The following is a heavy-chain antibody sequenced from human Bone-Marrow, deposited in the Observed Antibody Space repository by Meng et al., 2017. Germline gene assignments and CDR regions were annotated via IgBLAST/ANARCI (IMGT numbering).Heavy chain of an antibody. Sequence: SETLSLTCTVSGGSISSYYWSWIRQPAGKGLEWIGRIYTSGSTNYNPSLKSRVTMSVDTSKNQFSLKLSSVTAADTAVYYCAREGDSSHYDILTGSHYYFDYWGQGTPVTVSS. CDR1: GGSISSYY. CDR3: AREGDSSHYDILTGSHYYFDY. V-gene: IGHV4-4*07. J-gene: IGHJ4*02. D-gene: IGHD3-9*01. CDR2: IYTSGST.